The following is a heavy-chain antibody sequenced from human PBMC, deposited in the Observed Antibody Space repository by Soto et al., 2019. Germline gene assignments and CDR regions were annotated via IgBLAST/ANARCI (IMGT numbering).Heavy chain of an antibody. D-gene: IGHD6-19*01. Sequence: GGSLRLSCAASGFTFSSYAMHWVRQAPGKGLEWVAVISYDGSNKYYADSVKGRFTISRDNSKNTLYLQMNSLRAEDTAVYYCARDQRAVAGTAGPSHYWGQGTLVTVSS. CDR2: ISYDGSNK. V-gene: IGHV3-30-3*01. CDR1: GFTFSSYA. J-gene: IGHJ4*02. CDR3: ARDQRAVAGTAGPSHY.